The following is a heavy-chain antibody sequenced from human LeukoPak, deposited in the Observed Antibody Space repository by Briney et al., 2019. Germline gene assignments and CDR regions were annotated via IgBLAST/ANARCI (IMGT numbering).Heavy chain of an antibody. D-gene: IGHD3-22*01. CDR1: GYSISSGYY. CDR3: ARRSYYYDSSGYYYPFDY. J-gene: IGHJ4*02. Sequence: PSETLSLTCAVSGYSISSGYYWGWIRQPPGKGLEWIGSIYHSGSTYYNPSLKSRVTISVDTSKNQFSLKLSSVTAADTAVYYCARRSYYYDSSGYYYPFDYWGQGTLVTVSS. CDR2: IYHSGST. V-gene: IGHV4-38-2*01.